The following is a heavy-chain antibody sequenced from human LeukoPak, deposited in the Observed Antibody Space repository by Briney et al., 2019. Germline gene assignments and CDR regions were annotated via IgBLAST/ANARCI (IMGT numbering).Heavy chain of an antibody. V-gene: IGHV6-1*01. CDR3: TRGGTGFGF. CDR1: GDSVSGNSAT. D-gene: IGHD1-14*01. J-gene: IGHJ4*02. Sequence: SQTLSLTCVISGDSVSGNSATWDWIRQSPSRGLEWVGRTYYRSKWFNEYAESVKGRIIINPDTSKNQFSLQLNSVTPEDTAVYYCTRGGTGFGFRGQGTLVTVSS. CDR2: TYYRSKWFN.